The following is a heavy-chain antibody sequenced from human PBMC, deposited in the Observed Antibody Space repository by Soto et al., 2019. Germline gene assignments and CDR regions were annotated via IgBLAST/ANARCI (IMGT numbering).Heavy chain of an antibody. Sequence: PGESLKISCKGSGYSFTSYWIGWVRQMPGKGLEWMGIIYPGDSDTRYSPSFQGQVTISADKSISTAYLQWSSLKASDTAMDYCGIHQSSALLGYGRAEYVQHWGHGTLVTVSS. J-gene: IGHJ1*01. V-gene: IGHV5-51*01. CDR2: IYPGDSDT. D-gene: IGHD3-16*01. CDR3: GIHQSSALLGYGRAEYVQH. CDR1: GYSFTSYW.